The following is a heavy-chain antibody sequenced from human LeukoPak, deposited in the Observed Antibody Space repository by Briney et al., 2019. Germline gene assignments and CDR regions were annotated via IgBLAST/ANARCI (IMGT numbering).Heavy chain of an antibody. CDR3: ALNRNDPWSGYPS. CDR2: ISGNGGNT. CDR1: GFTFSSYA. D-gene: IGHD3-3*01. V-gene: IGHV3-23*01. J-gene: IGHJ4*02. Sequence: GGSLRLSCAASGFTFSSYAMSWVRQAAGKGLEWVSTISGNGGNTYYAGSVKGRFTIYRDNSKNTLYLQMNGLRVEDTAVYYCALNRNDPWSGYPSWGQGTLVTVSS.